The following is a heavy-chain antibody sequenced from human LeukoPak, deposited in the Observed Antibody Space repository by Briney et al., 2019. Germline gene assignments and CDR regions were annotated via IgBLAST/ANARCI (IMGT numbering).Heavy chain of an antibody. CDR3: AKGNWGSGWGGVYFDY. CDR1: GFTFGVYA. D-gene: IGHD6-19*01. V-gene: IGHV3-9*01. Sequence: GGSLRLSCTTSGFTFGVYALSWVRQAPGKGLEWVSGISWNSGSIGYADSVKGRFTISRDNAKNSLYLQMNSLRAEDTALYYCAKGNWGSGWGGVYFDYWGQGTLVTVSS. CDR2: ISWNSGSI. J-gene: IGHJ4*02.